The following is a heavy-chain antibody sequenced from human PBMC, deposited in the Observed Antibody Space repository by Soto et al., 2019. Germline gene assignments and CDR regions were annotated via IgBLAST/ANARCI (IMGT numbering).Heavy chain of an antibody. CDR2: INPNTGGT. CDR1: GYTFSDYY. CDR3: ARRGYCSSDTCPTNPYYFDY. V-gene: IGHV1-2*02. D-gene: IGHD2-2*01. J-gene: IGHJ4*02. Sequence: QVPLVQSGAEVKRPGASVKVSCKASGYTFSDYYMHWVRQAPGQGLEWMGWINPNTGGTIYAEKFQGRVTMTRDTSLSTAYMELSRLRSDDTAVFYCARRGYCSSDTCPTNPYYFDYWGQGTPVTVSS.